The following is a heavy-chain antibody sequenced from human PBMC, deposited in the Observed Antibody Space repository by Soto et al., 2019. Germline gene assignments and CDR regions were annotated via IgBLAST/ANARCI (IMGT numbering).Heavy chain of an antibody. D-gene: IGHD3-10*01. CDR3: ARGRSSMVRGGIKASYFDY. Sequence: QVQLQQWGAGLLKPSETLSLTCAVYGGSFSGYYWSWIRQPPGKGLEWIGEINHSGSTNYNPSLKSRVTISVDTSKNQFSLKLSSVTAADTAVYYFARGRSSMVRGGIKASYFDYWGQGTLVTVSS. CDR2: INHSGST. V-gene: IGHV4-34*01. J-gene: IGHJ4*02. CDR1: GGSFSGYY.